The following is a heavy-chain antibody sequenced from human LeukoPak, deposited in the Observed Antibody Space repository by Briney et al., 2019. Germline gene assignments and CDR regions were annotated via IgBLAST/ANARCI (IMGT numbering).Heavy chain of an antibody. CDR1: GVSINTHF. J-gene: IGHJ3*02. V-gene: IGHV4-59*11. Sequence: KPSETLSLTCTVSGVSINTHFWNWLRQPPGKGLEWIGNVYYSGITNYNPSLKSRVTISVDTSKNLFSLRLSSVTAADTAVYYCARVRDAFDIWGQGTMVTVSS. CDR3: ARVRDAFDI. CDR2: VYYSGIT.